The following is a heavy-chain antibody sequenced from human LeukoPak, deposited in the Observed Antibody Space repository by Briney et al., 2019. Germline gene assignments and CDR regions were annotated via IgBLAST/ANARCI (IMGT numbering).Heavy chain of an antibody. CDR1: GFTFSSYA. V-gene: IGHV3-7*01. J-gene: IGHJ4*02. CDR3: ARPSVTGDFWSGYYKRGYYDY. Sequence: GGSLRLSCAASGFTFSSYAMHWVRQAPGKGLEWVANIKQDGSEKYYVDSVKGRFTISRDNAKNSLYLQMNSLRAEDTAVHYCARPSVTGDFWSGYYKRGYYDYWGQGTLVTVSS. CDR2: IKQDGSEK. D-gene: IGHD3-3*01.